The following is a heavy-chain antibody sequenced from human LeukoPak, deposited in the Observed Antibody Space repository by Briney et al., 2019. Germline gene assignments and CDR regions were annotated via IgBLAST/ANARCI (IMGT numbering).Heavy chain of an antibody. CDR2: IQYSGSN. J-gene: IGHJ3*02. CDR3: ARDFGDYVYSSMAFDS. CDR1: GGTISSYY. Sequence: SETLSLSCTASGGTISSYYWRWVRQPPGKGLEWIGYIQYSGSNNYNPSLKSRVTISVDTSKNQFSLKLSSVTAADTAVYYCARDFGDYVYSSMAFDSWDQGTMVTVSS. D-gene: IGHD4-17*01. V-gene: IGHV4-59*01.